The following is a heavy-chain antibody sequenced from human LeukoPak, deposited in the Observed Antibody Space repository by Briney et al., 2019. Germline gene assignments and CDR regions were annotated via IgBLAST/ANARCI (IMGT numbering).Heavy chain of an antibody. CDR1: GFTFSTYA. Sequence: GGSLRLSCAASGFTFSTYAMNWVRQAPGKGLEWVSVISGSGGSTYYADSVKGRFTISRDNSKNTLYLQMNSLRAEDTALYYCAKDYGDYVGATRFDPWGQGTLVTVSS. CDR3: AKDYGDYVGATRFDP. CDR2: ISGSGGST. V-gene: IGHV3-23*01. D-gene: IGHD4-17*01. J-gene: IGHJ5*02.